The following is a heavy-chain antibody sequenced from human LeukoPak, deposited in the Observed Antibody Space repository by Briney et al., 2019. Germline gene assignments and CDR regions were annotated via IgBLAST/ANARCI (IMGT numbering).Heavy chain of an antibody. Sequence: PSETLSLTCTVSGGSISSSSYYWGWIRQPPGKGLEWIGSIYYSGSTYYNPSLKSRVTISVDTSKNQFSLKLSSVTAADTAVYYCARRREMATLDYWGQGTLVTVSS. V-gene: IGHV4-39*07. J-gene: IGHJ4*02. CDR1: GGSISSSSYY. CDR2: IYYSGST. D-gene: IGHD5-24*01. CDR3: ARRREMATLDY.